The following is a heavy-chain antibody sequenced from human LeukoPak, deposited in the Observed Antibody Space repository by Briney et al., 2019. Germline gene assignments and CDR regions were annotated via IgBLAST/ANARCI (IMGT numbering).Heavy chain of an antibody. Sequence: GGSLRLSCAASGFSFSSSWMHWVRQAPGKGLVWVSRINSYGSPTTYADSVKGRFTISRDNAKNALDLQINSLRAEDTAVYYCVRLSGGPGYDYWGQGTLVIVSS. CDR1: GFSFSSSW. CDR2: INSYGSPT. CDR3: VRLSGGPGYDY. J-gene: IGHJ4*02. D-gene: IGHD6-19*01. V-gene: IGHV3-74*01.